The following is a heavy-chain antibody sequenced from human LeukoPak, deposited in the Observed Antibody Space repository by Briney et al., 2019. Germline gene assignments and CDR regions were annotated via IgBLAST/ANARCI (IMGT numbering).Heavy chain of an antibody. V-gene: IGHV1-2*04. Sequence: ASVKVSCKVSGYTLTELSMHWVRQAPGQGLEWMGWINPNSGGTNYAQKSQGWVTMTRDTSIGTAYMELSRLRSDDTAVYYCARRQEYVGMDVWGQGTTVTVSS. CDR3: ARRQEYVGMDV. CDR2: INPNSGGT. J-gene: IGHJ6*02. D-gene: IGHD2-2*01. CDR1: GYTLTELS.